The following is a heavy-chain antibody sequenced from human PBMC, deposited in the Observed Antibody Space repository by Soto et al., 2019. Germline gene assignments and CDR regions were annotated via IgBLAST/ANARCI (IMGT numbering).Heavy chain of an antibody. J-gene: IGHJ6*02. D-gene: IGHD2-2*01. V-gene: IGHV3-23*01. CDR3: ARPLVIGASVSLPYYGLDL. Sequence: EVQWSESGGDLVQPGGSLRLSCIASGFQFSDYVMNWVRLAPGKGLEWVSLIKDVEIYKNYADSVKGRFTISRDNSRNTLYLQMNSLSVEDTTTYDCARPLVIGASVSLPYYGLDLWGQGTTVTVSS. CDR2: IKDVEIYK. CDR1: GFQFSDYV.